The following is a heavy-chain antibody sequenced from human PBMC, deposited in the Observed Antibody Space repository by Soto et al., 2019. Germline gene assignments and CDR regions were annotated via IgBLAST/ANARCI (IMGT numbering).Heavy chain of an antibody. CDR3: ARRVGHYHFWSGPAGFDP. CDR2: ISAYHGNT. J-gene: IGHJ5*02. V-gene: IGHV1-18*04. CDR1: GYTFTSYG. D-gene: IGHD3-3*01. Sequence: GASVKVSCKASGYTFTSYGISWVRQAPGQGLEWMGWISAYHGNTNYAQKLQGRVTMTTDTAPSTAYMELRSLRSDDTAVYYCARRVGHYHFWSGPAGFDPWGQGTMVTVSS.